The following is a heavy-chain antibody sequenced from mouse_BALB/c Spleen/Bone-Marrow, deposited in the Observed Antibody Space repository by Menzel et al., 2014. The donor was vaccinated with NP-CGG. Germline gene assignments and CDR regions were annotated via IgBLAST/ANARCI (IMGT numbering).Heavy chain of an antibody. CDR2: IVPAKVTT. CDR1: GFNIKDTY. Sequence: EVQLQQSGAELVKPGASVKLSCTASGFNIKDTYMHWVKQRPEQGLEWIGRIVPAKVTTKYDPKFQGKATITADTSSNTAYLQRSSPTSEDTADYDCATRRTDGYFEVWGAGTTVTVSS. CDR3: ATRRTDGYFEV. J-gene: IGHJ1*01. V-gene: IGHV14-3*02. D-gene: IGHD3-3*01.